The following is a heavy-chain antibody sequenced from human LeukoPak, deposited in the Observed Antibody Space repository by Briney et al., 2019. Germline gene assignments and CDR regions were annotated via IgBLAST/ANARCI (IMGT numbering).Heavy chain of an antibody. Sequence: SETLSLTCTVSGYSISSGYYWGWIRQPPGKGLEWIGSIYHSGSTYYNPSLKSRVTISVDTSKNQFSLKLSSVTAADTAVYYCARHDPSYSSGYYYFDYWGQGTLVTVSS. CDR1: GYSISSGYY. CDR3: ARHDPSYSSGYYYFDY. D-gene: IGHD3-22*01. CDR2: IYHSGST. V-gene: IGHV4-38-2*02. J-gene: IGHJ4*02.